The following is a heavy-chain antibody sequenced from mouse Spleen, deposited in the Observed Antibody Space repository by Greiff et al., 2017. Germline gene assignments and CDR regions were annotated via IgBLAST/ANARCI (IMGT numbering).Heavy chain of an antibody. J-gene: IGHJ4*01. CDR1: GFSLTSYG. CDR3: ARHGDYDENYYAMDY. D-gene: IGHD2-4*01. Sequence: QVQLKESGPGLVAPSQSLSITCTVSGFSLTSYGVHWVRQPPGKGLEWLVVIWSDGSTTYNSALKSRLSISKDNSKSQVFLKMNSLQTDDTAMYYCARHGDYDENYYAMDYWGQGTSVTVSS. CDR2: IWSDGST. V-gene: IGHV2-6-1*01.